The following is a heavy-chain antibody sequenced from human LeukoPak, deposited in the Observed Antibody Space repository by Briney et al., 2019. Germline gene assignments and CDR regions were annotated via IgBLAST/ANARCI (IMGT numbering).Heavy chain of an antibody. CDR2: IKYDGSMT. J-gene: IGHJ4*02. V-gene: IGHV3-74*01. Sequence: PGGSLRLSCAASGFTFSTYWMHWVRQAPGKGLVWVSRIKYDGSMTTYGDSVKGRFSISRDNAKNTVDLQMNSLRAEDTAVYYCAKSRSGSANWALQIFDNWGQGALVTVSS. D-gene: IGHD1-1*01. CDR1: GFTFSTYW. CDR3: AKSRSGSANWALQIFDN.